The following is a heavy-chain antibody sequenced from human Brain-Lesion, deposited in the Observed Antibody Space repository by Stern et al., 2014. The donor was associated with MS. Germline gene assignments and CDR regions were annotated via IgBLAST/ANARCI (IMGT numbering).Heavy chain of an antibody. CDR3: TRDRLDYGYSYFDY. CDR1: GFSFGDYA. Sequence: EVQLVQSGGGLIEPGRSLRLSCTASGFSFGDYAINWIRQAPGKGLALVGFIRSKVYGGAAEYAASVKGRFTISRDDSKSIAYLQVNGLKTEDTAVYYCTRDRLDYGYSYFDYWGQGTLVTVSS. V-gene: IGHV3-49*03. CDR2: IRSKVYGGAA. D-gene: IGHD4-17*01. J-gene: IGHJ4*02.